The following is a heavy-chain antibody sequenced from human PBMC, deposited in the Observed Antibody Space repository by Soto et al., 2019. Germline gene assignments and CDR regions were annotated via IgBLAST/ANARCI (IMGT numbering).Heavy chain of an antibody. CDR2: INPSGGST. CDR3: AGGGITMVVVASGWDY. CDR1: GYTFTSYY. J-gene: IGHJ4*02. V-gene: IGHV1-46*01. D-gene: IGHD3-22*01. Sequence: ASVKVSCKASGYTFTSYYIHWVRQAPGQGLEWMGIINPSGGSTIYAQKFQGRVTMTRDTSTATVYMELSSLRSEDTAVYYCAGGGITMVVVASGWDYWGQGTLVTVSS.